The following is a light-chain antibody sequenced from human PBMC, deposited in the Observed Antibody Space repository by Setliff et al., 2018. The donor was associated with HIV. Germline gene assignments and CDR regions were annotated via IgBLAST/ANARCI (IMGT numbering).Light chain of an antibody. CDR1: SSNLGSNT. V-gene: IGLV1-44*01. J-gene: IGLJ1*01. CDR3: SSYSSISTQI. CDR2: SNN. Sequence: QSGLTQPPSASGTPGQRVSISCSGSSSNLGSNTVNWYQQLPGTAPKLLIYSNNQRPSGVPDRFSGSKSGTSASLTISGLRAEDEADYYCSSYSSISTQIFGTGTKVTVL.